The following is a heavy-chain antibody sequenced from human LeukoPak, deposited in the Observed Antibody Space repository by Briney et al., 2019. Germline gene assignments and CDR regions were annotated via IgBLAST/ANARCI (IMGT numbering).Heavy chain of an antibody. CDR1: GFTFSSYS. Sequence: AGGSLRLSCAASGFTFSSYSMNWVRQAPGKGLEWVSSISSSSSYIYYADSVKGRFTISRDNAKNSLYLQMNSLRAEDTAVYYCARDNDLLRYFDWPLDYWGQGTLVTVSS. CDR3: ARDNDLLRYFDWPLDY. CDR2: ISSSSSYI. J-gene: IGHJ4*02. V-gene: IGHV3-21*01. D-gene: IGHD3-9*01.